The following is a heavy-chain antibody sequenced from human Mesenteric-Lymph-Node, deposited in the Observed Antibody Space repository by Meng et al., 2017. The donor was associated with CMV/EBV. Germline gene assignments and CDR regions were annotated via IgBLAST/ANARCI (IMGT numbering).Heavy chain of an antibody. D-gene: IGHD3-3*01. V-gene: IGHV4-38-2*02. CDR2: IYHSGST. Sequence: SETLSLTCTVSGYSISRGFYWGWIRQPPGKGLEWIGSIYHSGSTYYNPSLKSRVTISVDTSKNQFSLKLSSVTAADTAVYYCARGIPHYDFWSGYDYYYGMDVWGQGTTVTVSS. CDR1: GYSISRGFY. J-gene: IGHJ6*02. CDR3: ARGIPHYDFWSGYDYYYGMDV.